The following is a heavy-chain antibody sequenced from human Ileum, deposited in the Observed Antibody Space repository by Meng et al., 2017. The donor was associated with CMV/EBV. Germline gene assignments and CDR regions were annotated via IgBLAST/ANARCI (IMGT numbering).Heavy chain of an antibody. Sequence: GGSLRLSCAASGFTFSSYGVSWVRQAPGKGLEWVSAITGSGRTTYYADSVKGRFTISRDNSKNTLYLHMNSLRAEDTAVYYCAKIDQQQNYFDCWSQGTLVTVSS. V-gene: IGHV3-23*01. CDR1: GFTFSSYG. CDR2: ITGSGRTT. CDR3: AKIDQQQNYFDC. D-gene: IGHD6-13*01. J-gene: IGHJ4*02.